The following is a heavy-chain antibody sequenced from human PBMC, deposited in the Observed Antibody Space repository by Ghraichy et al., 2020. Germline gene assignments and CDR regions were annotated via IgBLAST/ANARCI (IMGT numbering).Heavy chain of an antibody. J-gene: IGHJ4*02. V-gene: IGHV1-24*01. CDR1: GYTLTELS. Sequence: ASVKVSCKVSGYTLTELSMHWVRQAPGKGLEWMGGFDPEDGETIYAQKFQGRVTMTEDTSTDTAYMELSSLRSEDTAVYYCATISTPDIVVVPAAIEDPYFDYWGQGTLVTASS. CDR3: ATISTPDIVVVPAAIEDPYFDY. D-gene: IGHD2-2*02. CDR2: FDPEDGET.